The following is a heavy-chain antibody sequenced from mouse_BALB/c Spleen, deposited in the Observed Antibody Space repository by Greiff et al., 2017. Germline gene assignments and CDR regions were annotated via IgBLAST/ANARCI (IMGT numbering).Heavy chain of an antibody. CDR3: ARHGNYEGYYAMDY. J-gene: IGHJ4*01. Sequence: DVMLVESGGGLVQPGGSLKLSCAASGFTFSSYTMSWVRQTPEKRLEWVAYISNGGGSTYYPDTVKGRFTISRDNAKNTLYLQMSSLKSEDTAMYYCARHGNYEGYYAMDYWGQGTSVTVSS. CDR2: ISNGGGST. CDR1: GFTFSSYT. D-gene: IGHD2-1*01. V-gene: IGHV5-12-2*01.